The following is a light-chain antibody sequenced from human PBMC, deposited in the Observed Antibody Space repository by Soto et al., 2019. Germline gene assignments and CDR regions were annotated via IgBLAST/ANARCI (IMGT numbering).Light chain of an antibody. J-gene: IGKJ2*01. CDR1: QDIRNE. CDR2: GAS. V-gene: IGKV1-6*01. CDR3: LQDYNYPRT. Sequence: AIQMTQSPSSLSASVGDRVTITCRASQDIRNELGWYQQKSGTAPKLLIYGASNLQSGVPSRFSGSGSGTDFTLTLSSLQPEDFATYYCLQDYNYPRTFGQGTNLEI.